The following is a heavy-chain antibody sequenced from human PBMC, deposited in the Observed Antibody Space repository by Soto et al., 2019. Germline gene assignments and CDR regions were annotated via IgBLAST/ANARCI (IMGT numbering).Heavy chain of an antibody. CDR2: IKQDGSEK. J-gene: IGHJ6*02. CDR3: ARDRSGDFWSGYYHYYYGMDV. D-gene: IGHD3-3*01. V-gene: IGHV3-7*01. CDR1: GFTFSSYW. Sequence: GGSLRLSCAASGFTFSSYWMSWVRQAPGKGLEWVANIKQDGSEKYYVDSVKGRFTISRDNAKNSLYLQMNSLRAEDTAVYYCARDRSGDFWSGYYHYYYGMDVWGQGTTVTVSS.